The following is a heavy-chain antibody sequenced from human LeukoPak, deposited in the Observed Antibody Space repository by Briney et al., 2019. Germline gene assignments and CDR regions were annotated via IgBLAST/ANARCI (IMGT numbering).Heavy chain of an antibody. CDR3: ARSSVGGGIDY. J-gene: IGHJ4*02. CDR1: GGAITSGGYS. Sequence: PSQTLSLTCTVSGGAITSGGYSWNWIRQPPGKGLEWIGYIYYSGSTNYNPSLKSRVTISVDTSKNQFSLKLYSVTAADTAVYYCARSSVGGGIDYWGQGTLVTVSS. V-gene: IGHV4-61*08. D-gene: IGHD2-15*01. CDR2: IYYSGST.